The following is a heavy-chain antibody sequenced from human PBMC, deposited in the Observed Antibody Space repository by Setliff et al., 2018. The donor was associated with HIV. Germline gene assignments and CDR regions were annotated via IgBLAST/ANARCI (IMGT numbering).Heavy chain of an antibody. CDR3: ARHSPNVGVRGDAFDI. V-gene: IGHV4-59*08. CDR2: IHYSGAT. D-gene: IGHD2-8*01. J-gene: IGHJ3*02. CDR1: GGSISSHY. Sequence: SETLSLTCTVSGGSISSHYWIWIRQPPGKGLEWIGYIHYSGATNYNPSLKSRVTISLDTSRIQFSLRLSSVTAADTAVYYCARHSPNVGVRGDAFDIWGQGTGVTVSS.